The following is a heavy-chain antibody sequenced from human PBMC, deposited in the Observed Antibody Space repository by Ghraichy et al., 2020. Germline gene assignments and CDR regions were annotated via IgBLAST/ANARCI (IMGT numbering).Heavy chain of an antibody. V-gene: IGHV4-59*01. D-gene: IGHD3-9*01. J-gene: IGHJ4*02. Sequence: SETLSLTCTVSGGSISSYYWSWIRQPPGKGLEWIGYIYYSGNTNYNPSLKRRVTISVDTSKNQFSLKLSSVTAADTALYYCARGAGYFDWLPLDYWGQGTLVTVSS. CDR2: IYYSGNT. CDR3: ARGAGYFDWLPLDY. CDR1: GGSISSYY.